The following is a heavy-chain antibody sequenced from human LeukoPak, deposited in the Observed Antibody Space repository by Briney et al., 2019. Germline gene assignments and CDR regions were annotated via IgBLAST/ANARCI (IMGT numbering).Heavy chain of an antibody. V-gene: IGHV4-39*01. CDR1: GXSISSSSHY. J-gene: IGHJ6*02. CDR2: IYYSGST. Sequence: SETLSLTCAVSGXSISSSSHYWVWIRQAPGKGLEWIGSIYYSGSTYYSPSLKSRVTISVDTSKNQFSLKLNSVTAADTAVFYCARSNCSSTSCYYYYGMDVWGQGTTVTVSS. D-gene: IGHD2-2*01. CDR3: ARSNCSSTSCYYYYGMDV.